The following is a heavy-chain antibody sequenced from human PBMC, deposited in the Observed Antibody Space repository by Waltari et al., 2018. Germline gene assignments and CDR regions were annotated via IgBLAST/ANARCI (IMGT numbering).Heavy chain of an antibody. CDR2: ISAYNGNT. CDR3: ARDRVAWFHGSGTILNNWFDP. CDR1: GYTFTSYG. V-gene: IGHV1-18*01. J-gene: IGHJ5*02. Sequence: QVQLVQSGAEVKKPGASVKVSCKASGYTFTSYGLSWVRQAPGPGLEGMGWISAYNGNTNYAQKLQGRVTMTTDTSTSTAYMELRSLRSDDTAVYYCARDRVAWFHGSGTILNNWFDPWGQGTLVTVSS. D-gene: IGHD3-10*01.